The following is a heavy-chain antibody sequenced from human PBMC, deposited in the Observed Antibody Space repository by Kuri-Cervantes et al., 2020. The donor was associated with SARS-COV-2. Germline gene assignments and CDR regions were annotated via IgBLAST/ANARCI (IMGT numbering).Heavy chain of an antibody. V-gene: IGHV4-59*12. CDR2: IYYSGST. D-gene: IGHD5-18*01. CDR1: GGSISSYY. J-gene: IGHJ2*01. Sequence: GSLRLSCTVSGGSISSYYWSWIRQPPGKGLEWIGYIYYSGSTNYNPSLKSRVTISVDTSKNQFSLKLSSVTAADMAVYYCARTARHFDLWGRGTLVTVSS. CDR3: ARTARHFDL.